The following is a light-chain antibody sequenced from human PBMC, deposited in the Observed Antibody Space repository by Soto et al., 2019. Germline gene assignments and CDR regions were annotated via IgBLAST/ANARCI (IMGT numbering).Light chain of an antibody. J-gene: IGLJ1*01. CDR3: QSYESSLSGYV. CDR2: TNN. CDR1: SSNIGSSN. Sequence: QSALTQPPSASGTPGQRVTISCSGSSSNIGSSNVNWYQQLPGTAPKLLIYTNNQRPSGVPDRFSGSKSGTSASLAITGLQAEDEADYYCQSYESSLSGYVFGTGTKVTVL. V-gene: IGLV1-44*01.